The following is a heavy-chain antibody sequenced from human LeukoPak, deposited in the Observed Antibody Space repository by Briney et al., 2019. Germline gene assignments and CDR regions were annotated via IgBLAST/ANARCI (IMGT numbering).Heavy chain of an antibody. D-gene: IGHD3-10*01. CDR1: GFTFGSYA. CDR3: ARDIFGELLPNWFDP. V-gene: IGHV3-23*01. Sequence: GGSLRLSCAASGFTFGSYAMSWVRQAPGKGLEWVSAISGSGGSTYYADSVKGRFTISRDNSKNTLYLQMNSLRSDDTAVYYCARDIFGELLPNWFDPWGQGTLVTVSS. CDR2: ISGSGGST. J-gene: IGHJ5*02.